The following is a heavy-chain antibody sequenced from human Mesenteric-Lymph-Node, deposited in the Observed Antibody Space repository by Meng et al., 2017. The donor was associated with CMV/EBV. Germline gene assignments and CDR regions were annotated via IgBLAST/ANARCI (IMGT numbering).Heavy chain of an antibody. CDR2: ISGYNGNI. CDR3: ARDRSRGGSTGGTY. V-gene: IGHV1-18*04. CDR1: GYTFTSYG. Sequence: SGYTFTSYGTSWVRQSPGQGLEWMGWISGYNGNINYVQKFQGRVIMTTDTSTSTAYMELRSLRSDDTAVYYCARDRSRGGSTGGTYWGQGTLVTVSS. D-gene: IGHD1-26*01. J-gene: IGHJ4*02.